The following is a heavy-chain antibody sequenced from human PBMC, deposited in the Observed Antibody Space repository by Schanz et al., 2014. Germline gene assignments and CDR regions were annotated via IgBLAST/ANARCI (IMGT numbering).Heavy chain of an antibody. CDR1: GFIVSSTY. J-gene: IGHJ6*03. V-gene: IGHV3-66*01. Sequence: AQLVESGGGVVQPGGSQRLSCAASGFIVSSTYMTWVRQAPGKGLEWVSIIYSGVSTYYADSVKGRFTISRDNSKNTLYLQMNNLRAEDTAVYYCARDHQWLARYYMDVWGRGTTVAVSS. CDR3: ARDHQWLARYYMDV. D-gene: IGHD6-19*01. CDR2: IYSGVST.